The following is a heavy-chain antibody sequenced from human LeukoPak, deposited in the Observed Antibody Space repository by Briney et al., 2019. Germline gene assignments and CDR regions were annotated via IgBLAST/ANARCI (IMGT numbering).Heavy chain of an antibody. CDR3: ASAGYSSSWYARDYYYMDV. Sequence: PSETLSLTCAVYGGSLSGYYWSWIRQPPGKGLEWIGEINHSGSTNYNPSLKSRVTISVDTSKNQFSLKLSSVTAADTAVYYCASAGYSSSWYARDYYYMDVWGKGTTVTVSS. J-gene: IGHJ6*03. D-gene: IGHD6-13*01. CDR2: INHSGST. CDR1: GGSLSGYY. V-gene: IGHV4-34*01.